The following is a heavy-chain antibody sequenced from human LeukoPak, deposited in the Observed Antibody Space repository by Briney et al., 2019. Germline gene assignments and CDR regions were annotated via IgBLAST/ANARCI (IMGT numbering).Heavy chain of an antibody. J-gene: IGHJ4*02. CDR3: ARDYGVVAAPLDY. D-gene: IGHD2-15*01. CDR1: GFTFSSYS. Sequence: GGSLRLSCVASGFTFSSYSMNWVRQAPGKGLEWVSSISSSSTYIYHADSVKGRFTISRDNAKNSLYLQMNSLRAEDTAVYYCARDYGVVAAPLDYWGQGTLVTVSS. V-gene: IGHV3-21*01. CDR2: ISSSSTYI.